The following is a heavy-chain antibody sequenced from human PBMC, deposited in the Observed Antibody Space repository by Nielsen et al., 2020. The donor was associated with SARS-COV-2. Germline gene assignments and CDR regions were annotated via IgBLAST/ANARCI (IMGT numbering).Heavy chain of an antibody. CDR1: GFTFDDYA. CDR3: AKGFYDSSGPY. Sequence: SLKISCAASGFTFDDYAMHWVRQAPGKGLEWVSGISWNSGSIGYADSVKGRFTISRDNAKNSLYLQMSSLRAEDTALYYCAKGFYDSSGPYWGQGTLVTVSS. D-gene: IGHD3-22*01. CDR2: ISWNSGSI. V-gene: IGHV3-9*01. J-gene: IGHJ4*02.